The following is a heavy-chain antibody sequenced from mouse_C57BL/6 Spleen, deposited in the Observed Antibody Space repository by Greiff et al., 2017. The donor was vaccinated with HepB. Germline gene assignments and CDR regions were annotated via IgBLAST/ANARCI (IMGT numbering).Heavy chain of an antibody. Sequence: QVQLKQPGAELVRPGGSVKLSCKASGYTFTSYWMDWVNQRPGKGLEWIGNIYPSDRETNYNQKFKDKATLAVDKSSSTDYMQLRSLTSEDSAVYYCARWDYGSTYAIGCWGQGATVTVAT. CDR3: ARWDYGSTYAIGC. J-gene: IGHJ4*01. D-gene: IGHD1-1*01. CDR1: GYTFTSYW. V-gene: IGHV1-61*01. CDR2: IYPSDRET.